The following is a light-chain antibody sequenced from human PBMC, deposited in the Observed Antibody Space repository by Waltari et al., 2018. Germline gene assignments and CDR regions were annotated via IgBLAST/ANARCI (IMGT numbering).Light chain of an antibody. CDR2: DAS. J-gene: IGKJ4*01. CDR1: QTVNSNF. V-gene: IGKV3D-20*01. CDR3: QQYVTTPST. Sequence: EFVLTQSPATLSLSPGERATLSCGASQTVNSNFLAWYQQKPGLAPRLLIYDASSRATGIPDRFSGSGSGTDFTLIISRLEPEDFAVYYCQQYVTTPSTFGGGTKVEI.